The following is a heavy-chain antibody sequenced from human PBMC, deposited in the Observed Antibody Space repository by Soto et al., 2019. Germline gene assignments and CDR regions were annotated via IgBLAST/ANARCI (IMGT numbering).Heavy chain of an antibody. CDR1: GGSISSGGYY. J-gene: IGHJ4*02. CDR2: IYYSGST. Sequence: ILSLTCTVSGGSISSGGYYWSWIRQHPGKGLEWIGYIYYSGSTYYNPSLKSRVTISVDTSKNQFSLKLSSVTAADTAVYYCARAPDTAMPTGFDYWGQGTLVTVSS. V-gene: IGHV4-31*03. CDR3: ARAPDTAMPTGFDY. D-gene: IGHD5-18*01.